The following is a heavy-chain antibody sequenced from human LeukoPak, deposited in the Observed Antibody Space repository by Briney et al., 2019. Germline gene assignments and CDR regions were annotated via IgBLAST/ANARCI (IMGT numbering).Heavy chain of an antibody. CDR3: ARGNPSGTAMVRYYYYYMDV. CDR1: GYTFSSYD. CDR2: MNPNSGNT. Sequence: GASVKVSCKASGYTFSSYDINWVRQATGQGLEWMGWMNPNSGNTGYAQKFQGRVTITRNTSISTAYMELSSLRSEDTAVYYCARGNPSGTAMVRYYYYYMDVWGKGTTVTVSS. J-gene: IGHJ6*03. D-gene: IGHD5-18*01. V-gene: IGHV1-8*03.